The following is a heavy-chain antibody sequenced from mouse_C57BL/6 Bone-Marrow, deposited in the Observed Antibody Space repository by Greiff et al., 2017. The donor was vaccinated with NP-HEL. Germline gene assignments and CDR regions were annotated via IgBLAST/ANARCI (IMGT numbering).Heavy chain of an antibody. V-gene: IGHV1-26*01. Sequence: EVQLQQSGPELVKPGASVKISCKASGYTFTDYYMNWVKQSHGKSLEWIGDINPNNGGTSYNQKFKGKATLTVDKSSSTAYMELRSLTSEDSAVYYCANLYYSYAMDYWGQGTSVTVSS. J-gene: IGHJ4*01. CDR1: GYTFTDYY. D-gene: IGHD1-1*01. CDR2: INPNNGGT. CDR3: ANLYYSYAMDY.